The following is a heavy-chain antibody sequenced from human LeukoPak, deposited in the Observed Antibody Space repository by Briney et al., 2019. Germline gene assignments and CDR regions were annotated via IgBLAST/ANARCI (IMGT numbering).Heavy chain of an antibody. Sequence: GGSLRLSCAASGFTFSSYGMHWVRQAPGKGLEWVAFIRYDGSNKYYADSVKGRFTISRDNSKNTLYLQMNSLRAEDTAVYHCASPYSGSYYGIDYWGQGTLVTVSS. V-gene: IGHV3-30*02. D-gene: IGHD1-26*01. CDR2: IRYDGSNK. CDR1: GFTFSSYG. CDR3: ASPYSGSYYGIDY. J-gene: IGHJ4*02.